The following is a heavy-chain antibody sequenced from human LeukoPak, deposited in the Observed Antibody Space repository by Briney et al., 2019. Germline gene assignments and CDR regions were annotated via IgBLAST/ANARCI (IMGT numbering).Heavy chain of an antibody. D-gene: IGHD1-26*01. Sequence: SVKVSCKASGGTFSSYAISWVRQAPGQGLEWKGGIIPIFGTANYAQKFQGRVTITADKSTSTAYMELSSLRSEDTAEYYCARGGALTPDYYYGMDVWGKGTTVTVSS. J-gene: IGHJ6*04. CDR1: GGTFSSYA. V-gene: IGHV1-69*06. CDR2: IIPIFGTA. CDR3: ARGGALTPDYYYGMDV.